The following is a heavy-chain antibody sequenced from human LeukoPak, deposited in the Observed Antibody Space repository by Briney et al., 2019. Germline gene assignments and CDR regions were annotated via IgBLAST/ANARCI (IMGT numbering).Heavy chain of an antibody. V-gene: IGHV4-4*02. D-gene: IGHD5-24*01. CDR3: ARGVRDGYNSREDFFRYFTKKKYYMDV. CDR2: IYHSGST. CDR1: GFTFSNAW. J-gene: IGHJ6*03. Sequence: PGGSLRLSCAASGFTFSNAWMSWVRQAPGKGLEWIGSIYHSGSTYYNPSLKSRVTISVDTSKNQFSLKLSSVTAADTAVYYCARGVRDGYNSREDFFRYFTKKKYYMDVWGKGTTVTVSS.